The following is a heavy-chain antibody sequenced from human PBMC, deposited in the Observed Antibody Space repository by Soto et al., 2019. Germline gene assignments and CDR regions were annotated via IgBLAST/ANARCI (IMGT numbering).Heavy chain of an antibody. V-gene: IGHV4-59*08. CDR1: GVSISSSY. Sequence: SETLSLTCTVSGVSISSSYWSWIRQPPGKGLEWIGYIYYTGTIAYNPSLQSRLTMSIDTSKSQFSLKLSSVTAADTAIYYCARHGHRSAWYSSWASWAQGTLVTVS. D-gene: IGHD6-19*01. CDR2: IYYTGTI. J-gene: IGHJ1*01. CDR3: ARHGHRSAWYSSWAS.